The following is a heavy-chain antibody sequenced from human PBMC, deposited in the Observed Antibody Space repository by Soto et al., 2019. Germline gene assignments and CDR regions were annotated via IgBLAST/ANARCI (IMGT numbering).Heavy chain of an antibody. CDR3: ARDDNTYGVY. J-gene: IGHJ4*02. D-gene: IGHD1-1*01. V-gene: IGHV3-11*01. CDR1: GFSFIDYF. CDR2: IGPYGNSI. Sequence: GESLTISCAGSGFSFIDYFMSWVRQSPGKGLEWVSYIGPYGNSIYYADSVKGRFTISRDDATKSLHLHMNSLRTDDTAVYYCARDDNTYGVYCGQGTPVTVSS.